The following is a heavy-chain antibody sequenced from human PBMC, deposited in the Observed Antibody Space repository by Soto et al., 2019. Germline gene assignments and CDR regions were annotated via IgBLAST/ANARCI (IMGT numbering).Heavy chain of an antibody. CDR2: IYYSGST. CDR3: AREGSYGSFGY. Sequence: QVQLQESGPGLVKPSETLSLTCTVSGGSISSYYWSWIRQPPGKGLEWIGYIYYSGSTNYNPSLQXRXTXSXXTSKNQFSLKLSSVTAADTAVYYCAREGSYGSFGYWGQGTLVTVSS. J-gene: IGHJ4*02. V-gene: IGHV4-59*01. CDR1: GGSISSYY. D-gene: IGHD1-26*01.